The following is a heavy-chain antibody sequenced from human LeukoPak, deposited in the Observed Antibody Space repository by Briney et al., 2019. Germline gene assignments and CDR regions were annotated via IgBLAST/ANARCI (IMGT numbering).Heavy chain of an antibody. CDR3: ARGALYSSGAFDI. CDR1: GFTFSSYS. J-gene: IGHJ3*02. CDR2: ISSSSSYI. V-gene: IGHV3-21*01. Sequence: GGSLRLSCAASGFTFSSYSMNWVRQAPGKGLEWVSSISSSSSYIYYADSVKGRFTISRDNAKNSLYLQMNSLRAEDTAVYYCARGALYSSGAFDIWGQGTMVTVSS. D-gene: IGHD6-19*01.